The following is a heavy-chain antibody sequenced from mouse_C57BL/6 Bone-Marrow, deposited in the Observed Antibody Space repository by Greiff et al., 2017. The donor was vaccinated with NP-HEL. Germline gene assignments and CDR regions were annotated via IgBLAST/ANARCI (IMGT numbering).Heavy chain of an antibody. V-gene: IGHV1-64*01. Sequence: QVQLQQSGAELVKPGASVKLSCKASGYTFTSYWMHWVKQRPGQGLEWIGMIHPTSGSTNSNVKFHSKATLTVDNSSSTAYMQLSSLTSEDSAVYYCARRWGLRRAMDYWGQGTSVTVSS. J-gene: IGHJ4*01. D-gene: IGHD2-4*01. CDR3: ARRWGLRRAMDY. CDR2: IHPTSGST. CDR1: GYTFTSYW.